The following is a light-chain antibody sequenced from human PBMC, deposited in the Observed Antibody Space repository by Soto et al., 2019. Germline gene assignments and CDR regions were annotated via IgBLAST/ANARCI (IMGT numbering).Light chain of an antibody. CDR2: GAS. V-gene: IGKV3-15*01. Sequence: EIVMTQSPVTLSVSPGERATLSCRASQSVSNNLAWYQQKPGQAPRLLIYGASTRATGIPARFSGSGSGTEFTLTISSLQSEDFAVYYCQQYSHWRTFGQGTKVEIK. CDR3: QQYSHWRT. CDR1: QSVSNN. J-gene: IGKJ1*01.